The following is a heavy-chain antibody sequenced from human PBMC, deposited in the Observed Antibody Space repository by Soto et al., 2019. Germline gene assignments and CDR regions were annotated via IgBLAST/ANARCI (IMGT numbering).Heavy chain of an antibody. Sequence: QVQLVQSGAEVKKPGASVKVSCKASGYTFTSYGISWVRQAPGQGLEWMGWISAYNGNTNYAQKLQGRVTMPTDTPTSPAYMEPRSLRSDDTAVYYSASDQGGRYYYWGQGTLVTVSS. CDR3: ASDQGGRYYY. CDR2: ISAYNGNT. CDR1: GYTFTSYG. D-gene: IGHD1-26*01. V-gene: IGHV1-18*01. J-gene: IGHJ4*02.